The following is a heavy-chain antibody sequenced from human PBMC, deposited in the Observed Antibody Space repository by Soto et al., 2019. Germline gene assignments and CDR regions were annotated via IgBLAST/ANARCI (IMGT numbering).Heavy chain of an antibody. D-gene: IGHD3-10*01. J-gene: IGHJ4*02. Sequence: QISLKESGPTVVKPTQPLTLTCTFSGFSLTTYGEGVAWIRQPPGKALEWLALIYWDDKKRYSPSLRTRLTITKDTSKNQVVVTMTDTDPEDTGTYFGAHRPGTGSYDFWGQGILVTVSS. CDR3: AHRPGTGSYDF. CDR2: IYWDDKK. V-gene: IGHV2-5*02. CDR1: GFSLTTYGEG.